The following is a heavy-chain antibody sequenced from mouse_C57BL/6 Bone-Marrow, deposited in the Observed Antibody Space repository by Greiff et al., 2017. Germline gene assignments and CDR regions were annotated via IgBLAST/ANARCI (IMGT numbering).Heavy chain of an antibody. CDR2: IWRGGST. CDR1: GFSLTSYG. CDR3: ASLIYDVYYSAMDD. D-gene: IGHD2-3*01. Sequence: QVQLQQSGPGLVQPSQSLSITCTVSGFSLTSYGVHWVRQSPGKGLEWLGVIWRGGSTDYNAAFISRLGIRKDTSRSQVFFKMSSLHADDSAIYYGASLIYDVYYSAMDDRGQGTSVTVAS. J-gene: IGHJ4*01. V-gene: IGHV2-2*01.